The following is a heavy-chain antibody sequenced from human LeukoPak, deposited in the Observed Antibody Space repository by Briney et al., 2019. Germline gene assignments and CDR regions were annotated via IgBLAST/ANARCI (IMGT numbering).Heavy chain of an antibody. CDR2: IYYSGST. V-gene: IGHV4-39*01. CDR3: ARLAPGLAYYFDQ. D-gene: IGHD3-16*01. Sequence: SETLSLTCTVSGVSIRSSSDYWGWLRQPPGKGLEWIGSIYYSGSTYNNPSLKSRVIISLDTAKNQFSLNLNSVTAADTAMYYCARLAPGLAYYFDQWGQGTLVTVSS. CDR1: GVSIRSSSDY. J-gene: IGHJ4*02.